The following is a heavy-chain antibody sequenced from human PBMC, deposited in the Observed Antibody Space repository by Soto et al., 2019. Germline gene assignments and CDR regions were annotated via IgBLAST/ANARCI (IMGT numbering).Heavy chain of an antibody. J-gene: IGHJ4*02. CDR1: GFTFSSYA. CDR2: ISYDGSNK. D-gene: IGHD1-20*01. V-gene: IGHV3-30-3*01. CDR3: ARPVRITGTTPGNY. Sequence: PWGSLRLSCAASGFTFSSYAMHWVRQAPGKGLEWVAVISYDGSNKYYADSVKGRFTISRDNSKNTLYLQMNSLRAEDTAVYYCARPVRITGTTPGNYWGQGTLVTVSS.